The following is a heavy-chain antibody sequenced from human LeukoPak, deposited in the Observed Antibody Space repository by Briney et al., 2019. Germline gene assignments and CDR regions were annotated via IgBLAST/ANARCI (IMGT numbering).Heavy chain of an antibody. J-gene: IGHJ2*01. CDR2: IYSGGST. Sequence: TGRSLRLSCAAFGFTVSSKYMSWVRQAPGKVLEWVSVIYSGGSTFYADCVKGRFTISRDNSKNTVYLQMNSLRDADTAVYYCARDTGTNNWNLHFDLWGRGTLVTVSS. D-gene: IGHD1-7*01. V-gene: IGHV3-66*01. CDR1: GFTVSSKY. CDR3: ARDTGTNNWNLHFDL.